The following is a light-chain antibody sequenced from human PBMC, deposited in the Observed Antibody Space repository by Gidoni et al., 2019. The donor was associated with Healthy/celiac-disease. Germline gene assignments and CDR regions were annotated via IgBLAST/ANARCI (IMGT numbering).Light chain of an antibody. V-gene: IGLV1-44*01. CDR3: AAWDASLNGVV. Sequence: SVPTQPPSASGTPGQRATISCSGSSSNLGSNTVNWYQQLPGPAPKHLIFSNNQRPSGVPDRFSGSKSGTSASLAISGLQSEDEADYYCAAWDASLNGVVFGGGTKLTVL. CDR1: SSNLGSNT. CDR2: SNN. J-gene: IGLJ2*01.